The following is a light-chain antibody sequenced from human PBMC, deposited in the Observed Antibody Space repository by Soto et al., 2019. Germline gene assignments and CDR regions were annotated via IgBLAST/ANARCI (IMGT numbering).Light chain of an antibody. Sequence: DIQMTQPPSSLSASLGGRVTIICRASQSVNTYLHWYQQKAGQAPKLLIYAASNLQSGVPSRFSGRGSGTDFTLTVESLQPEDFATYYCQQGYPITFGQGTRLEI. CDR1: QSVNTY. CDR2: AAS. J-gene: IGKJ5*01. V-gene: IGKV1-39*01. CDR3: QQGYPIT.